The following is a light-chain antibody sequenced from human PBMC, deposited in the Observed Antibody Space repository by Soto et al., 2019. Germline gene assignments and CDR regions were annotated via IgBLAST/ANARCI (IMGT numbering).Light chain of an antibody. CDR3: QQRSAWPLT. Sequence: IVLTQSPATLSLSPGEGATLSCRASQSIGDYVAWFQQKPGQAPRLLIYDGSNRAVGIPARFSGSASGTDSTLNISSLEPDDFAVYDCQQRSAWPLTFGGGTRVEI. CDR2: DGS. CDR1: QSIGDY. J-gene: IGKJ4*01. V-gene: IGKV3-11*01.